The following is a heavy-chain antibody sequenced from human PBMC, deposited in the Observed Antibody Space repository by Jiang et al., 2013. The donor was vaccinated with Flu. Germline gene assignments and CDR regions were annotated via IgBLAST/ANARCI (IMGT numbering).Heavy chain of an antibody. V-gene: IGHV4-59*01. CDR2: IYYSGST. J-gene: IGHJ6*02. Sequence: LLKPSETLSLTCTVSGGSISSYYWSWIRQPPGKGLEWIGYIYYSGSTNYNPSLKSRVTVSVDTSKNQFSLKLSSVTAADTAVYYCARDGLTGGMDVWGQGTTVTVSS. CDR3: ARDGLTGGMDV. CDR1: GGSISSYY.